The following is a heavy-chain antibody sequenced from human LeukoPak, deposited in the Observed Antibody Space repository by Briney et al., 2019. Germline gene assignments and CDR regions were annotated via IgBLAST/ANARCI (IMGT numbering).Heavy chain of an antibody. J-gene: IGHJ4*02. CDR3: ARHGPGYSSGWYPFDY. CDR2: IYHSGST. CDR1: GYSISSGYY. Sequence: SETLSLTSAVSGYSISSGYYWGWIRQPPGKGLEWIGSIYHSGSTYYNPSLKSRVTISVDTSKNQFSLKLSSVTAADTAVYYCARHGPGYSSGWYPFDYWGQGTLVTVSS. V-gene: IGHV4-38-2*01. D-gene: IGHD6-19*01.